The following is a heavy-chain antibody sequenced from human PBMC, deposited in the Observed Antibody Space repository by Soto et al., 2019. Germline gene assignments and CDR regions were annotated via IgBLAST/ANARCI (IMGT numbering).Heavy chain of an antibody. CDR3: ARYNGYGSETYFSWFDP. CDR2: IYHRGST. CDR1: GGSISSSHW. D-gene: IGHD3-10*01. J-gene: IGHJ5*02. Sequence: SETLSLTCTVSGGSISSSHWWSWVRQPPGKGLEWIGEIYHRGSTNYNPSLKSRVTISVDKSKNPFSLKLSSVTAADTAVYYCARYNGYGSETYFSWFDPWGQGTLVTVSS. V-gene: IGHV4-4*02.